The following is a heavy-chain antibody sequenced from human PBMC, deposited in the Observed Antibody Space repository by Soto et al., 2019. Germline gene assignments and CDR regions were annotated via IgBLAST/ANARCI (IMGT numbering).Heavy chain of an antibody. Sequence: GGSLRLSCAASGFTFSSYSMNWVRQAPGKGLEWVSYISSSSSTIYYADSVKGRFTISRDNAKNSLYLQMNSLRAGDTAVYYCAREGPDSFKDLEGYYYYMDVWGKGTTVTVSS. CDR1: GFTFSSYS. D-gene: IGHD3-9*01. J-gene: IGHJ6*03. CDR3: AREGPDSFKDLEGYYYYMDV. CDR2: ISSSSSTI. V-gene: IGHV3-48*01.